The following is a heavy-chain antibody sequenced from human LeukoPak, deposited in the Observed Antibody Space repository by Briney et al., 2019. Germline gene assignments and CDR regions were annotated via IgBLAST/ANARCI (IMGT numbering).Heavy chain of an antibody. CDR3: ARSAFNYYGSGRYFDY. Sequence: GESLKISCKGSGYSFTSYWIGWARQMPGKGLEWMGIILPADSDTRYSPSFQGQVTISADKSISTAYVQWSTLKASDTAMYYCARSAFNYYGSGRYFDYWGQGTQVTVSS. CDR1: GYSFTSYW. D-gene: IGHD3-10*01. J-gene: IGHJ4*02. CDR2: ILPADSDT. V-gene: IGHV5-51*01.